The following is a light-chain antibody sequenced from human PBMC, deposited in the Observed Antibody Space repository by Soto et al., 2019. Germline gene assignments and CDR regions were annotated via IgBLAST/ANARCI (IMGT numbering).Light chain of an antibody. V-gene: IGLV2-14*03. CDR1: SGDIGAYSF. J-gene: IGLJ2*01. CDR3: TSCTTSTTMI. Sequence: QSALTQPASVSGSPGQSITISCTGTSGDIGAYSFVSWYQQHPGKAPKLMLYDVNIRPSGVSNRFSGSKSGNTASLTISGLQSEDEADYYCTSCTTSTTMIFGGGTKLTVL. CDR2: DVN.